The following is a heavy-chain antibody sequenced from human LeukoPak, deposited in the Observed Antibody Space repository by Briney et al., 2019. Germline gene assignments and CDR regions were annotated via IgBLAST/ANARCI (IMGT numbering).Heavy chain of an antibody. CDR1: GFTFSSYW. CDR3: ASDHYDFWSAWSNNIDY. D-gene: IGHD3-3*01. Sequence: GGSLRLSCAASGFTFSSYWMHWVRQAPGKGLVWVSRINSGGSSTSYADSVKGRFTISRDNAKNTLYLEMNSLRDEDTAVYYCASDHYDFWSAWSNNIDYWGQGTLVTVSS. J-gene: IGHJ4*02. CDR2: INSGGSST. V-gene: IGHV3-74*01.